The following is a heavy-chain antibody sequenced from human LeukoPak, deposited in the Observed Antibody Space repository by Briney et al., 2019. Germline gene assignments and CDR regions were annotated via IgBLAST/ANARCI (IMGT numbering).Heavy chain of an antibody. V-gene: IGHV3-23*01. J-gene: IGHJ4*02. D-gene: IGHD6-13*01. CDR2: IGNNGAPT. Sequence: PGGSLRLSCEASGFTINSYGMTWVRQAPGEGLEWVSSIGNNGAPTYYADSVKGRFTISRDNSKSTLYLQMNSLRAEDTAVYYCATSTVGSSPRSLGYWGQGTLVTVSS. CDR1: GFTINSYG. CDR3: ATSTVGSSPRSLGY.